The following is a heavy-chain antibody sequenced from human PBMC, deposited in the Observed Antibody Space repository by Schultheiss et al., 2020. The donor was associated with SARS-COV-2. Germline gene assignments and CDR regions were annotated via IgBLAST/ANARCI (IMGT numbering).Heavy chain of an antibody. Sequence: SETLSLTCTVSGGSITSYHWSWIRQPPGKGLEWIGEIYHSGSTNYNPSLKSRVTISVDKSKNQFSLKLSSVTAADTAVYYCARKCNDFWSGSNWFDPWGQGTLVTVSS. CDR1: GGSITSYH. D-gene: IGHD3-3*01. CDR2: IYHSGST. J-gene: IGHJ5*02. CDR3: ARKCNDFWSGSNWFDP. V-gene: IGHV4-34*01.